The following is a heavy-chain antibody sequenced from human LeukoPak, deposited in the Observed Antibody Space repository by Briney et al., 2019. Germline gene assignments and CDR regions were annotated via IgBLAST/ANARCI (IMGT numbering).Heavy chain of an antibody. CDR3: ARQTPDYSFYYYMDV. V-gene: IGHV4-30-2*02. Sequence: SETLSLTCTVSGGSISSGGYYWSWIRQPPGKGLEWIGYIYHSGSTYYNPSLKSRVTISVDRSKNQFSLKLSSVTAADTAVYYCARQTPDYSFYYYMDVWGKGTTVTVSS. D-gene: IGHD4-11*01. CDR1: GGSISSGGYY. J-gene: IGHJ6*03. CDR2: IYHSGST.